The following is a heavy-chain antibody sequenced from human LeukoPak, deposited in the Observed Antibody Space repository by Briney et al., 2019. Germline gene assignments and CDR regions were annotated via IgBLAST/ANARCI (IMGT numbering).Heavy chain of an antibody. J-gene: IGHJ4*02. CDR2: INHSGST. V-gene: IGHV4-34*01. Sequence: SSETLSLTCAVYGGSYSGYYWSWIRQPPGKGLEWIGEINHSGSTNYNPSLKSRVTISVDTSKNQFSLKLSSVTAADTAVYYCARGHLYDFWSGYYMFGYWGQGTLVTVSS. CDR3: ARGHLYDFWSGYYMFGY. D-gene: IGHD3-3*01. CDR1: GGSYSGYY.